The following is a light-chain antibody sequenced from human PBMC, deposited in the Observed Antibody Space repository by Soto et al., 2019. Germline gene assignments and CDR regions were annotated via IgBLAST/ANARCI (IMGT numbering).Light chain of an antibody. Sequence: QSALTQPASVSGSPGQSITISCTGTSSDVGSYNLVSWYQQHPGKAPKLMIYEVNKRPSGVSNRFSGSKSGNTASLTISGLQAEDEADYYCCSYAGSSTFLFVFGTGTKVTVL. CDR1: SSDVGSYNL. CDR3: CSYAGSSTFLFV. J-gene: IGLJ1*01. CDR2: EVN. V-gene: IGLV2-23*02.